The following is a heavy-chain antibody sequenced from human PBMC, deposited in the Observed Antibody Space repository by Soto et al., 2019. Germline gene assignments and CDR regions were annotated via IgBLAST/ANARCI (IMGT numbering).Heavy chain of an antibody. V-gene: IGHV3-30-3*01. CDR2: ISYDGSNK. CDR3: ARDLLGYCSGGSCCSGYAFDI. D-gene: IGHD2-15*01. Sequence: GGSLRLSCAASGFSFSSYVMYWVRQAPGKGLEWVAFISYDGSNKYCVDSVKGRFTISRDNSKNTLYLQINSLRAEDTAVYYCARDLLGYCSGGSCCSGYAFDIWGQGTMVTVSS. CDR1: GFSFSSYV. J-gene: IGHJ3*02.